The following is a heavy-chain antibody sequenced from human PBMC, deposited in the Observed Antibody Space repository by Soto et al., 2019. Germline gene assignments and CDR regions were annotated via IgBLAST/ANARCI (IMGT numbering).Heavy chain of an antibody. D-gene: IGHD6-13*01. CDR2: INPSGGST. Sequence: ASVKVSCKASGYTFTSYYMHWVRQAPGQGLEWMGIINPSGGSTSYAQKFQGRVTITADESTSTAYMELSSLRSEDTAVYYCARGQQLGTWGYLDYWGLGTLVTVSS. CDR3: ARGQQLGTWGYLDY. CDR1: GYTFTSYY. V-gene: IGHV1-46*01. J-gene: IGHJ4*02.